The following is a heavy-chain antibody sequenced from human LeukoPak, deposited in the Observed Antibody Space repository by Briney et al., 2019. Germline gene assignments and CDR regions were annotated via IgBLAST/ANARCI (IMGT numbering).Heavy chain of an antibody. V-gene: IGHV1-8*02. J-gene: IGHJ6*02. D-gene: IGHD6-13*01. CDR3: AGSSSWALYYYYGMDV. Sequence: ASVKVSCKASGYRFTDDYMHWVRQAPGQGLEWMGWINPDSGFTVYAQKFQGRVTMTRNTSISTAYMELSSLRSEDTAVYYCAGSSSWALYYYYGMDVWGQGTTVTVSS. CDR2: INPDSGFT. CDR1: GYRFTDDY.